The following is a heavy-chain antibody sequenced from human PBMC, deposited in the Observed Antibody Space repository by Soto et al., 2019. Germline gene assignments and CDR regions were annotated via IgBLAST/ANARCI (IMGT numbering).Heavy chain of an antibody. CDR3: AREGIQLWDPGYYYGMDV. Sequence: QVQLVQSGAEVKKPGSSVKVSCKASGGTFSSYAISWVRQAPGQGLEWMGGIIPIFGTANYAQKFQGRVTSTADESTSTAYMELSSLRSEDTAVYYCAREGIQLWDPGYYYGMDVWGQGTTVTVSS. D-gene: IGHD5-18*01. J-gene: IGHJ6*02. CDR2: IIPIFGTA. CDR1: GGTFSSYA. V-gene: IGHV1-69*12.